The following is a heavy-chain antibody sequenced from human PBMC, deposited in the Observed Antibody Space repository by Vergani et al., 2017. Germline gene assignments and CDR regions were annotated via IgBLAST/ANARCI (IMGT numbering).Heavy chain of an antibody. CDR1: GGTFSSYA. D-gene: IGHD3-10*01. V-gene: IGHV1-18*01. CDR3: ARRRVRGVNYYYYMDV. CDR2: INAYNGNT. Sequence: VQLVESGAEVKKPGSSVKVSCKASGGTFSSYAISWVRQAPGQGLEWMGWINAYNGNTNYAQKLQGRVTMTTDTSTSTAYMELRSLRSDDTAVYYCARRRVRGVNYYYYMDVWGKGTTVTVSS. J-gene: IGHJ6*03.